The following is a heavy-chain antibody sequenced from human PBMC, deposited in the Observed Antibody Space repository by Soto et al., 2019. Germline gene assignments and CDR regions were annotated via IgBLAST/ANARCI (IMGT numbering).Heavy chain of an antibody. V-gene: IGHV1-69*08. CDR3: AREYSSSSSDWFDP. CDR1: VGTFSSYT. D-gene: IGHD6-6*01. J-gene: IGHJ5*02. Sequence: QVQLVQSGAEVKKPGSSVKVSCKASVGTFSSYTINWVQQAPGQGLEWMGRIIPTLDIAYYPQKFQGRVTITADKSTSTVYMELSSLRSEDTAVYYCAREYSSSSSDWFDPWGQGTLVTVSS. CDR2: IIPTLDIA.